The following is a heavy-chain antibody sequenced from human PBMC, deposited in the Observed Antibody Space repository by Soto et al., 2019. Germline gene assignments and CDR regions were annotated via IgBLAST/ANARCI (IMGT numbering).Heavy chain of an antibody. CDR2: IYYSGST. D-gene: IGHD3-16*01. CDR3: ARRYGGNFDY. Sequence: SETLSLTCTVSGGSISSYYWSWIRQPPWKGLEWIGYIYYSGSTNYNPSLKSRVTISVDTSKNQFSLKLSFVTAADTVVYYCARRYGGNFDYWGQGTLVTVSS. CDR1: GGSISSYY. J-gene: IGHJ4*02. V-gene: IGHV4-59*01.